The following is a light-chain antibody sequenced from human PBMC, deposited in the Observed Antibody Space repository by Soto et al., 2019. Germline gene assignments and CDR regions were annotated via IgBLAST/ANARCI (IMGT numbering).Light chain of an antibody. V-gene: IGLV2-23*02. CDR1: MRDVGAYNL. CDR2: EVR. J-gene: IGLJ3*02. CDR3: CSYADTTTWV. Sequence: QSVLTQPASVSGSPGQSITISCAGTMRDVGAYNLVSWYQQHPGRAPQLIIYEVRNRPSGISFRFSGSKSGNTASLTISGLQAEDEADYYCCSYADTTTWVFGGGTKVTVL.